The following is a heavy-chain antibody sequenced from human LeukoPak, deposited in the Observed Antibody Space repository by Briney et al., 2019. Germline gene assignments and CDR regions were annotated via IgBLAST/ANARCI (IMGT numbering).Heavy chain of an antibody. CDR2: INPNINGT. D-gene: IGHD3-9*01. CDR1: GYTFTGYY. J-gene: IGHJ3*02. V-gene: IGHV1-2*02. Sequence: ASVKVSCKASGYTFTGYYIHWVRQAPGQGLEWMGWINPNINGTNYAQKFQGRVTMTGDRSISTAYMELSSLRSEDTAVYYCARVSVLRYFDWLSPGGDAFDIWGQGTMVTVSS. CDR3: ARVSVLRYFDWLSPGGDAFDI.